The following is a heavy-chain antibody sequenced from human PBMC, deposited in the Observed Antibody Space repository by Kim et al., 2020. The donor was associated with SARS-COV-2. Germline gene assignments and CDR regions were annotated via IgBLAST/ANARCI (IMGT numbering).Heavy chain of an antibody. J-gene: IGHJ4*02. Sequence: EGSLRLSCAASGFTFSSYGMHWVRQAPGKGLEWVAVISYDGSNKYYADSVKGRFTISRDNSKNTLYLQMNSLRAEDTAVYYCLTAPEYYFDYWGQGTLVTVSS. CDR3: LTAPEYYFDY. CDR1: GFTFSSYG. CDR2: ISYDGSNK. V-gene: IGHV3-30*03.